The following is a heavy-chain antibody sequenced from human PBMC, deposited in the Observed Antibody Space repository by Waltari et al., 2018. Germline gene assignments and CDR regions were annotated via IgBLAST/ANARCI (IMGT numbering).Heavy chain of an antibody. J-gene: IGHJ5*02. D-gene: IGHD6-6*01. V-gene: IGHV1-69*11. Sequence: QVQLLQSGVDGKKTGSSVKVAGTPSGVTLSTYALSAIRQSPGQGLEWMGGISPILGRANYSQKFQGRVTMTADESTSTAYMELSSLRSEDTAVYYCARDVVAARPRWFDPWGQGTLVTVSS. CDR2: ISPILGRA. CDR3: ARDVVAARPRWFDP. CDR1: GVTLSTYA.